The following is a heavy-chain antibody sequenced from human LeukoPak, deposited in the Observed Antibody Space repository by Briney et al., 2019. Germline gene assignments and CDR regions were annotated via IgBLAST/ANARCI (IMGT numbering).Heavy chain of an antibody. CDR3: ARNIPVTRWGY. J-gene: IGHJ4*02. CDR1: GFTVSSKH. D-gene: IGHD2-21*01. Sequence: PGGSLRLSCAASGFTVSSKHMSWVRQAPGKGLEWVSVIYVDGSTYYVDSVRGRFTISRDNSKNTLFLQMNSLRAEDTAVYYCARNIPVTRWGYWGQGTLVTVSS. V-gene: IGHV3-66*01. CDR2: IYVDGST.